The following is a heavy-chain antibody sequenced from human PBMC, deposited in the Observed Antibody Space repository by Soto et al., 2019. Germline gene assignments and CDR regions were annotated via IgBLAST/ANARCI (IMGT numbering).Heavy chain of an antibody. Sequence: GGSLRLSCTASGFTFGDYAMSWFRQAPGKGLEWVGFIRSKAYGGTTEYAASVKGRFTISRDDSKSIAYLQMNSLKTEDTAVYYCTSNNWNDDGYFDYWGQGTLVTVSS. CDR1: GFTFGDYA. CDR2: IRSKAYGGTT. D-gene: IGHD1-20*01. J-gene: IGHJ4*02. V-gene: IGHV3-49*03. CDR3: TSNNWNDDGYFDY.